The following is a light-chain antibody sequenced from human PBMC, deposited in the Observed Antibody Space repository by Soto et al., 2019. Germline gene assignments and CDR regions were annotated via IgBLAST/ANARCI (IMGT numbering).Light chain of an antibody. J-gene: IGLJ1*01. V-gene: IGLV2-11*01. CDR1: GRDIGAYDY. Sequence: QSVLTQPASVSGSPGQSITISCTGSGRDIGAYDYVSWYQQHPGEAPKLMIHDVSERPSGVPDRFSGSKSGNTASLTISGLQAEDEADYYCCSYAGSYTFARNVFGTGTKVTAL. CDR2: DVS. CDR3: CSYAGSYTFARNV.